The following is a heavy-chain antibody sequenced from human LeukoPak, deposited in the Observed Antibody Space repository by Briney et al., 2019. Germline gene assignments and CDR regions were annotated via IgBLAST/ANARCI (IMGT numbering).Heavy chain of an antibody. V-gene: IGHV1-18*01. CDR1: GYTFTSYG. D-gene: IGHD2-21*02. Sequence: ASVKVSCKASGYTFTSYGISWVRQALGQGLEWMGWISAYNGNTNYAQKLQGRVTMTTDTSTSTAYMELRSLRSDDTAVYYCARASPHIVVVTAIGWFDPWGQGTLVTVSS. J-gene: IGHJ5*02. CDR2: ISAYNGNT. CDR3: ARASPHIVVVTAIGWFDP.